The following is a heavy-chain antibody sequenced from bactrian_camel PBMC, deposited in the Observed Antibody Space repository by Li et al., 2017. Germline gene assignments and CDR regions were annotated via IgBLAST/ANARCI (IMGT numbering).Heavy chain of an antibody. V-gene: IGHV3S28*01. CDR1: GDTGSSFC. CDR3: AHNKEHFTVCEMPLLLEGY. J-gene: IGHJ4*01. D-gene: IGHD3*01. Sequence: QLVESGGGSVQVGGSLTLSCAISGDTGSSFCMGWFRQTTEKGREGIASIDTTGRTTYADSVKGRFTISKDAAKNTLFLQMNSLQPEDTAMYYCAHNKEHFTVCEMPLLLEGYRGQGTQVTVS. CDR2: IDTTGRTT.